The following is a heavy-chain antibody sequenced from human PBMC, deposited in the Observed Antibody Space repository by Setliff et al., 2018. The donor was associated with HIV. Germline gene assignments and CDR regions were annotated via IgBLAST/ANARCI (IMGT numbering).Heavy chain of an antibody. CDR2: IYHSGST. Sequence: SETLSLTCAVSGGSISSSNWWSWVRQPPGKGLEWIGEIYHSGSTNYNPSLKSRVTISVDKSKNQFSLKLSSVTAADTAVYYCAREIVNDYNFWSGYYYYYYGMDVWGQGTTVTVSS. CDR1: GGSISSSNW. J-gene: IGHJ6*02. V-gene: IGHV4-4*02. D-gene: IGHD3-3*01. CDR3: AREIVNDYNFWSGYYYYYYGMDV.